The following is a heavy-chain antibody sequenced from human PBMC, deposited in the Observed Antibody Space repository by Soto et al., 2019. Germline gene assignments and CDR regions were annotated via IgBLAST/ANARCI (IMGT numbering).Heavy chain of an antibody. CDR3: AKGRGGSGSLTPRVDF. CDR2: ISGGGDTT. CDR1: GFTFNNYA. D-gene: IGHD3-10*01. Sequence: EVQLLESGGGLVQPGGSLRLSCAASGFTFNNYAMTWVRQAPGKALEWVSAISGGGDTTSYADSVKGRFTVSRDGSKNALYLRWSSLRAEDTALYYCAKGRGGSGSLTPRVDFWGQGTLVTVSA. J-gene: IGHJ4*02. V-gene: IGHV3-23*01.